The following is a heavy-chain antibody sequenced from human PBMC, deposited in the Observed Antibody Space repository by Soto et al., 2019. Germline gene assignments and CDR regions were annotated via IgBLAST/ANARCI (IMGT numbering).Heavy chain of an antibody. D-gene: IGHD3-3*01. CDR2: IYYSGST. CDR3: ARANTIFGVVIIRDYYYGMDV. CDR1: GGSISSTSYY. V-gene: IGHV4-39*07. Sequence: SETLSLTCTVSGGSISSTSYYWGWIRQPPGKGLEWIGSIYYSGSTYYNPSLKSRVTISVDTSKNQFSLKLSSVTAADTAVYYCARANTIFGVVIIRDYYYGMDVWGQGTTVTVSS. J-gene: IGHJ6*02.